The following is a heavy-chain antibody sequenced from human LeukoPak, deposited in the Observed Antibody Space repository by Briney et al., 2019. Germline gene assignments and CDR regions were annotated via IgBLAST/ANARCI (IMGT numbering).Heavy chain of an antibody. CDR1: GFTVSSNY. J-gene: IGHJ5*02. CDR3: ARGNWFDP. CDR2: IYSGGST. V-gene: IGHV3-66*01. Sequence: GGSLRLSCEASGFTVSSNYMSWVHQAPGKGLEWVSVIYSGGSTDYADSVKGRFTISRDNSKNTLYLQMNTLRAEDTAVYYCARGNWFDPWGQGTLVTVSS.